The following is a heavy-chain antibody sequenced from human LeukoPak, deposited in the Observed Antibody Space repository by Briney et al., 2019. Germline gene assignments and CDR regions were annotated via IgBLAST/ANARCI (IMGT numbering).Heavy chain of an antibody. D-gene: IGHD1-26*01. CDR3: ARESGRYQDFFEN. J-gene: IGHJ4*02. Sequence: GAPVKVSCKASGYTFTSYAMHWVRQAPGQRLEWMGWINAGNGNTKYSQKFQGRVTITRDTSASTAYMELSSLRSEDTAVYYCARESGRYQDFFENWGQGTLVTVSS. V-gene: IGHV1-3*01. CDR2: INAGNGNT. CDR1: GYTFTSYA.